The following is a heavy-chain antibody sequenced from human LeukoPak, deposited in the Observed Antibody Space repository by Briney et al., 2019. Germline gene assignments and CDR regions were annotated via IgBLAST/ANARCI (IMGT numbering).Heavy chain of an antibody. V-gene: IGHV3-53*01. D-gene: IGHD3-10*01. J-gene: IGHJ3*01. CDR2: IYSGGST. CDR1: GFTVSSNY. CDR3: ARDLRDYSGSGSSL. Sequence: GGSLRLSCAASGFTVSSNYMSWVRQAPGKGLEWVSVIYSGGSTYYADSVKGRFTISRDNAKNSLYLQMNSLRAEDTAVYYCARDLRDYSGSGSSLWGQGTMVTVSS.